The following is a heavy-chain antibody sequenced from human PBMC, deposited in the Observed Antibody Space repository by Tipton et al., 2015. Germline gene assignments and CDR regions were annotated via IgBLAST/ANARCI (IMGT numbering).Heavy chain of an antibody. CDR3: ARAGGNSGNYYYYGMDV. V-gene: IGHV5-51*01. D-gene: IGHD4-23*01. J-gene: IGHJ6*02. Sequence: VQLVQSGAEVKKPGESLKISCKGSGFSFTSFWIAWVRQMPGKGLEWMGFIYPGDSDTTYSPSFQGQVTISADKSISTAYLQWSSLKASDTAMYYCARAGGNSGNYYYYGMDVWGHGTTVTVSS. CDR2: IYPGDSDT. CDR1: GFSFTSFW.